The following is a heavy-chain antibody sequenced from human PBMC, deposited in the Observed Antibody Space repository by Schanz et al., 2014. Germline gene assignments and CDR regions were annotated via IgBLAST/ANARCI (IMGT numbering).Heavy chain of an antibody. V-gene: IGHV3-23*01. D-gene: IGHD2-8*02. CDR3: AKSLESCPGGRCSRGYFDY. CDR2: MNESHSTI. J-gene: IGHJ4*02. CDR1: GFSFSSYA. Sequence: EVQLLESGGGLVEPGGSLRLSCAASGFSFSSYAMGWVRQARGKGLEWVSAMNESHSTIYYADSVRGRFTISRDNSRSTMYLQMNSLRAEDTAVYYCAKSLESCPGGRCSRGYFDYWGQGTLVTVSS.